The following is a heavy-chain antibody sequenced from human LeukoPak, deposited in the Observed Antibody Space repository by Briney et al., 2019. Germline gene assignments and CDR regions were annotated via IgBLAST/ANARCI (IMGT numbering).Heavy chain of an antibody. CDR1: GFTFGDYA. D-gene: IGHD3-10*02. Sequence: PGGSLRLSCTTSGFTFGDYAMTWVRQAPGKGLEWVGLIRSKANGGTAEYAASVKGRFAILRDDSKSTAYLQMNSLKTEDTAVYYCTKSWAMFTSWGQGTLVTVSS. J-gene: IGHJ4*02. CDR2: IRSKANGGTA. CDR3: TKSWAMFTS. V-gene: IGHV3-49*04.